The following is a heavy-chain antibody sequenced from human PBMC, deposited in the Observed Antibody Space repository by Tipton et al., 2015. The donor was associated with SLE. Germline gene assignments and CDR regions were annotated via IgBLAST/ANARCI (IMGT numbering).Heavy chain of an antibody. CDR3: ARAKPDHDFWSGYSPFDY. D-gene: IGHD3-3*01. CDR2: IYYSGST. J-gene: IGHJ4*02. Sequence: TLSLTCTVSGGSISSYYWSWIRRPPGKGLEWIGYIYYSGSTNYNPSLKSRVTISVDTSKNQFSLKLSSVTAADTAAYYCARAKPDHDFWSGYSPFDYWGQGTLVTVSS. CDR1: GGSISSYY. V-gene: IGHV4-59*01.